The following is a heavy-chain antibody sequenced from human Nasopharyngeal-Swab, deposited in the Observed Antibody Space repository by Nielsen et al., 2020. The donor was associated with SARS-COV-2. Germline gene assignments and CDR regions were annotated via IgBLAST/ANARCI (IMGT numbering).Heavy chain of an antibody. CDR2: ISYDGSNK. D-gene: IGHD1-26*01. CDR3: AKLGSIVGATTGY. V-gene: IGHV3-30*18. J-gene: IGHJ4*02. Sequence: VRQAPGKGLEWVAVISYDGSNKYYADSVKGRFTISRDNSKNTLYLQMNSLRAEDTAVYYRAKLGSIVGATTGYWGQGTLVTVSS.